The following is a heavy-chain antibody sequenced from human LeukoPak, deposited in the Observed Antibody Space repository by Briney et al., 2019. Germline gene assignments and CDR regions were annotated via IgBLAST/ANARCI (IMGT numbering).Heavy chain of an antibody. CDR1: GFTFGDYA. J-gene: IGHJ4*02. Sequence: GGSLRLSCTASGFTFGDYAMSWLRQAPGKGLEWVSFIRSKAYGGTTEYAASVKGRFTISRDDSKSIAYLQMNSLKTEDTAVYYCTSCSSISCYTFDFDYWGQGTLVTVSS. CDR2: IRSKAYGGTT. V-gene: IGHV3-49*03. D-gene: IGHD2-2*02. CDR3: TSCSSISCYTFDFDY.